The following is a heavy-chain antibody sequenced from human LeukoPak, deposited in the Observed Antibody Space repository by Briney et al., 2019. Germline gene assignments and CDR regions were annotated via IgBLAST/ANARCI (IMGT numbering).Heavy chain of an antibody. Sequence: GGSLRLSCAASGFTFSSYSMNWVRQAPGKGLEWVSSISSSRSYIYYADSVKGRFTISRDNAKNSLYLQMNSLRAEDTAVYYCARDLFHYYDSSGYYPSGAFDIWGQGTMATVSS. D-gene: IGHD3-22*01. V-gene: IGHV3-21*01. CDR3: ARDLFHYYDSSGYYPSGAFDI. CDR1: GFTFSSYS. J-gene: IGHJ3*02. CDR2: ISSSRSYI.